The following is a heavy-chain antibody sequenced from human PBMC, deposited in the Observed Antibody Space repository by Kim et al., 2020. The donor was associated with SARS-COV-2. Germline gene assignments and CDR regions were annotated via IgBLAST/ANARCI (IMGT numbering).Heavy chain of an antibody. D-gene: IGHD1-26*01. J-gene: IGHJ4*02. V-gene: IGHV1-69*13. CDR3: ARDAGDNSGTYSLDS. CDR2: IIPIFGTA. Sequence: SVKVSCKASIGTFSNYAISWVRKAPGQGLEWMGGIIPIFGTANYAQKFQGRVTITADESTSTAYMELSSLRSEDTAVYYCARDAGDNSGTYSLDSWGQGTLVTVSS. CDR1: IGTFSNYA.